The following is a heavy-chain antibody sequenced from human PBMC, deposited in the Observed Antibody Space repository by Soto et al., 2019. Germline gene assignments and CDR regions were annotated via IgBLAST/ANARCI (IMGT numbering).Heavy chain of an antibody. CDR2: INGGDDSK. D-gene: IGHD2-15*01. Sequence: PGGSLRLSCAVSGFTFRSSPISWVRRAPGKGLEWVSGINGGDDSKHYAESVRGRFTTIRDNSKNTLYLQMNSLKTEDTGVYYCTTVPTAVLAATRPDDASDIWGRGTMVTVSS. CDR1: GFTFRSSP. CDR3: TTVPTAVLAATRPDDASDI. J-gene: IGHJ3*02. V-gene: IGHV3-23*01.